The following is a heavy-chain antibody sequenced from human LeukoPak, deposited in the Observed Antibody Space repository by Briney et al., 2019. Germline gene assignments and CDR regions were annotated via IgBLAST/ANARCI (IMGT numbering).Heavy chain of an antibody. D-gene: IGHD3-9*01. CDR3: ARGVRRYFDWLLDY. V-gene: IGHV1-69*13. J-gene: IGHJ4*02. Sequence: SVKVSCKASGYTFTSYGISWVRQAPGQGLEWMGGIIPIFGTANYAQKFQGRVTITADESTSTAYMELSSLRSEDTAVYYCARGVRRYFDWLLDYWGQGTLVTVSS. CDR2: IIPIFGTA. CDR1: GYTFTSYG.